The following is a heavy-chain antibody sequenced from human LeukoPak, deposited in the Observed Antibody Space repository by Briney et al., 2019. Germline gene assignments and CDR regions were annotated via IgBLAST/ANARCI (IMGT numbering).Heavy chain of an antibody. CDR3: ASDRIEVDAFDI. D-gene: IGHD2-15*01. Sequence: SEALSLTCTVSGGSISSYYWSWIRQPAGKGLEWIGRIYTSGSTNYNPSLKSRVTISVDTSKNQFSLKLSSVTAADTAVYYCASDRIEVDAFDIWGQGTMVTVSS. CDR2: IYTSGST. J-gene: IGHJ3*02. CDR1: GGSISSYY. V-gene: IGHV4-4*07.